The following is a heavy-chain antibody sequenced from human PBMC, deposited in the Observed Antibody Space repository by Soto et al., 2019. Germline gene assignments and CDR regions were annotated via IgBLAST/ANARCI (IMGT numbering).Heavy chain of an antibody. Sequence: ASVKGDWKASGDALTSYGISWVRHAPGQGLEWMGRISAYNGNTNYAQKLQGRVTMTTDTSTSTAYMELRSLRSDDTAVYYCARVVGALGHRFDHSGQGTLVTVSS. CDR2: ISAYNGNT. CDR3: ARVVGALGHRFDH. CDR1: GDALTSYG. D-gene: IGHD1-26*01. J-gene: IGHJ5*02. V-gene: IGHV1-18*01.